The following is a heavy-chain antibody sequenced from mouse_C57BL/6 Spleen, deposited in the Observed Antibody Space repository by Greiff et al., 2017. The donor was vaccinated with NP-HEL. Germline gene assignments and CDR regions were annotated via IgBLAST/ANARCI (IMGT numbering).Heavy chain of an antibody. CDR3: ARGMDTTVVFDY. V-gene: IGHV5-4*01. CDR2: ISDGGSYT. Sequence: EVQRVESGGGLVKPGGSLKLSCAASGFTFSSYAMSWVRQTPEKRLEWVATISDGGSYTYYPDNVKGRFTISRDNAKNNLYLQMSHLKSEDTAMYYCARGMDTTVVFDYWGQGTTLTVSS. J-gene: IGHJ2*01. CDR1: GFTFSSYA. D-gene: IGHD1-1*01.